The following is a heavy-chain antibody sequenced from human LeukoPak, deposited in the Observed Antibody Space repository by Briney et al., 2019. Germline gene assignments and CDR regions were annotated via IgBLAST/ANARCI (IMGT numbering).Heavy chain of an antibody. CDR1: GGSVSSGSYY. Sequence: SETLSLTCTVSGGSVSSGSYYWSWIRQPPGKGLEWIGYIYYSGSTNYNPSLKSRVTISVDTSKNQFSLKLSSVTAADTAVYYCARVIFGVVIKEDWFDPWGQGTLVTVSS. CDR2: IYYSGST. J-gene: IGHJ5*02. D-gene: IGHD3-3*01. CDR3: ARVIFGVVIKEDWFDP. V-gene: IGHV4-61*01.